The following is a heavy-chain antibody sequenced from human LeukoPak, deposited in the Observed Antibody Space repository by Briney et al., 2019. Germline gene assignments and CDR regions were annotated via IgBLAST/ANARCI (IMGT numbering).Heavy chain of an antibody. CDR1: GGSFSGYY. Sequence: KPSETLSLTCAVYGGSFSGYYWSWIRQPPGKGLEWIGEINHSGSTNYNPSLKSRVTISVDTSKNQFSLKLSSVTAADTAVYYCARGYRYYGSGSYFAVYYFDYWGQGTLVTVSS. D-gene: IGHD3-10*01. CDR2: INHSGST. J-gene: IGHJ4*02. CDR3: ARGYRYYGSGSYFAVYYFDY. V-gene: IGHV4-34*01.